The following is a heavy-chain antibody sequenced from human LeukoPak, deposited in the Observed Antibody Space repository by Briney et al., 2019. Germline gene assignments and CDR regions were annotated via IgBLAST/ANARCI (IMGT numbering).Heavy chain of an antibody. CDR3: ATDTYYCDSSGYKEVDY. CDR2: IIPIFGTA. V-gene: IGHV1-69*01. J-gene: IGHJ4*02. Sequence: VKVSCKASGGTFSSYAISWVRQAPGQGLEWMGGIIPIFGTANYAQKFQGRVTITADESTSTAYMELSSLRSEDTAVYYCATDTYYCDSSGYKEVDYWGQGTLVTVSS. D-gene: IGHD3-22*01. CDR1: GGTFSSYA.